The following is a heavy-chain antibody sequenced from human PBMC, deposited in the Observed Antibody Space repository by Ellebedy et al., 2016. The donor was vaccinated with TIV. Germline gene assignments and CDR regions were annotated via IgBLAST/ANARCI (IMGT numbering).Heavy chain of an antibody. Sequence: GGSLRLSCAASGFTFSDFYMIWTRQAPGKGLEWLSYISSGGDTIYYADSVKGRFTISRDNAKNSLYLQMNSLGADDTAVYYCARDSRFIDQQHNWFDPWGQGTLVTVSS. D-gene: IGHD6-13*01. CDR1: GFTFSDFY. CDR3: ARDSRFIDQQHNWFDP. V-gene: IGHV3-11*01. J-gene: IGHJ5*02. CDR2: ISSGGDTI.